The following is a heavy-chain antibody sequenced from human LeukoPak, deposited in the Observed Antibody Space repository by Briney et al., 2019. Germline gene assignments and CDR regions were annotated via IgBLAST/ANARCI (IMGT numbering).Heavy chain of an antibody. CDR1: GFSFSDYA. CDR2: ISGSGGST. J-gene: IGHJ4*02. CDR3: AMEGSGSYVFDY. V-gene: IGHV3-23*01. D-gene: IGHD1-26*01. Sequence: GGSLRLSCAASGFSFSDYAMSWVRQAPGEGLEWVSAISGSGGSTYYADSVKGRFTISRDNSKSTLYLQMNSLRAEDTAVYYCAMEGSGSYVFDYWGQGTLVTVSS.